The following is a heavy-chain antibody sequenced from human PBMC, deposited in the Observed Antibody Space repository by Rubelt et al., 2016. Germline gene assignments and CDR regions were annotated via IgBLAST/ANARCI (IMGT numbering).Heavy chain of an antibody. CDR1: GGTFSSYA. Sequence: QVQLVQSGAEVKKPGSSVKVSCKASGGTFSSYAISWVRQAPGQGLEWMGGIIPIFGTANYARKFQGRVTITADDSTSTAYMGLSRLRSDDTAVYYCARAWFGERNLGYGMDVWGQGTTVTVSS. CDR3: ARAWFGERNLGYGMDV. V-gene: IGHV1-69*01. J-gene: IGHJ6*02. CDR2: IIPIFGTA. D-gene: IGHD3-10*01.